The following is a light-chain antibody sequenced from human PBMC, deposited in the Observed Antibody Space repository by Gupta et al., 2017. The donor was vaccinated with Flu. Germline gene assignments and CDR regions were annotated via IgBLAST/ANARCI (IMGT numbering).Light chain of an antibody. J-gene: IGLJ3*02. CDR3: CQRDSSSKSRWV. CDR2: GKN. CDR1: SPTSYY. Sequence: SSELTQDPAVSVALGQTVSITCQGDSPTSYYASWYQQKPGQAHVLVIYGKNNRPSGVLPLCSCATKGDTAASMTIGGQEEEEADDYWCQRDSSSKSRWVFGGGTKLTVL. V-gene: IGLV3-19*01.